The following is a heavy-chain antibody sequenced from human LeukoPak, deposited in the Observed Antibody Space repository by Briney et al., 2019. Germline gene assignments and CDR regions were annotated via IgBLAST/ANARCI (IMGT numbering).Heavy chain of an antibody. D-gene: IGHD2-21*01. CDR1: GFTFSSYG. Sequence: GGSLRLSCAASGFTFSSYGMHWVRQAPGKGLEWVAVIWYDGSNKYYADSVKGRFTISRDNSKNTLYLQMNSLRAEDTAVYYCAGDGGARGGSFDYWGQGTLVTVSS. CDR3: AGDGGARGGSFDY. CDR2: IWYDGSNK. V-gene: IGHV3-33*01. J-gene: IGHJ4*02.